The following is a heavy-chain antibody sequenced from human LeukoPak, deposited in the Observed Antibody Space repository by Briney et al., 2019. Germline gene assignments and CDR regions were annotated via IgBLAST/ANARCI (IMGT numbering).Heavy chain of an antibody. CDR3: ARTYYDFWSGYYAYYFDY. D-gene: IGHD3-3*01. Sequence: PSETLSLTCAVSGYPISSGYYWGWIRQPPGKGLEWIGSIYHSGSTYYNPSLKSRVTISVDTSKNQFSLKLSSVTAADTAVYYCARTYYDFWSGYYAYYFDYWGQGTLVTVSS. J-gene: IGHJ4*02. CDR1: GYPISSGYY. V-gene: IGHV4-38-2*01. CDR2: IYHSGST.